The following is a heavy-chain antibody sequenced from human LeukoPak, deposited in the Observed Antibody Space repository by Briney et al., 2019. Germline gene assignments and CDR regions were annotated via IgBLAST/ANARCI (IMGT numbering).Heavy chain of an antibody. J-gene: IGHJ4*02. CDR2: INPSGGST. V-gene: IGHV1-46*01. Sequence: ASVKVSCKASGYTFTSYYMHWVRQAPGQGLEWMGIINPSGGSTSYAQKFPGRVTLTRDTSTSTLYMELSSLRSEDTAVYHCASPGGTPPSLLHYWGQGTLVTVSS. CDR3: ASPGGTPPSLLHY. D-gene: IGHD3-22*01. CDR1: GYTFTSYY.